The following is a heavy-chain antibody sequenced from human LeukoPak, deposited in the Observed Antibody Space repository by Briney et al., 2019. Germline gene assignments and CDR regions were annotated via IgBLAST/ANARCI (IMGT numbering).Heavy chain of an antibody. J-gene: IGHJ4*02. CDR3: VRDGDGSSKVDY. Sequence: GGSLRLSCEASGFTFKSYAMSWVRQAPGKGLEWISYISPSGGGTYYADSVKGRFTVSRGNTKSSLFLQMSSLRAEDTALYFCVRDGDGSSKVDYWGQGTLVTVSS. D-gene: IGHD3-10*01. CDR2: ISPSGGGT. CDR1: GFTFKSYA. V-gene: IGHV3-23*01.